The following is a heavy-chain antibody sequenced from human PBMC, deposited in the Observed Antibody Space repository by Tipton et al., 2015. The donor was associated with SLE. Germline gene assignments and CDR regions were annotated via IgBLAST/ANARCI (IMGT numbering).Heavy chain of an antibody. CDR3: ARDLPPGIVVVTAPPDAFDI. CDR1: GYTFTSYG. V-gene: IGHV1-2*04. Sequence: QVQLVQSGAEVKKPGASVKVSCKASGYTFTSYGISWVRQAPGQGLEWMGWINPNSGGTNYAQKFQGWVTMTRDTSISTAYMELSRLRSDDTAVYYCARDLPPGIVVVTAPPDAFDIWGQGTMVTVSS. D-gene: IGHD2-21*02. J-gene: IGHJ3*02. CDR2: INPNSGGT.